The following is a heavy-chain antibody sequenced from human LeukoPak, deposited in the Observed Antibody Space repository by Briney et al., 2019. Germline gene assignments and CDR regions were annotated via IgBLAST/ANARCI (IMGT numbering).Heavy chain of an antibody. CDR3: AKDQALSLSSSRALDY. Sequence: GGSLRLSCAASGFTFSNYAMSWVRQAPGKGLEWVSGISSSGGSPYYADSVNGRFTISRDNSKNTLYLQMNSLRAEDTALYYCAKDQALSLSSSRALDYWGQGTLVTVSS. CDR2: ISSSGGSP. D-gene: IGHD2-2*01. J-gene: IGHJ4*02. CDR1: GFTFSNYA. V-gene: IGHV3-23*01.